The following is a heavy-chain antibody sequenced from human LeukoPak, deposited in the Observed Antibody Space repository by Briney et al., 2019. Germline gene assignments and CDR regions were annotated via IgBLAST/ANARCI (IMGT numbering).Heavy chain of an antibody. V-gene: IGHV3-48*03. CDR1: GFTLSSYE. J-gene: IGHJ4*02. D-gene: IGHD5-18*01. Sequence: GGSLRLSCAASGFTLSSYEMNWVRQAPGKGLEWVSYISSSGSTIYYADSVKGRFTISRDNAKNSLYLQMNGLRAEDTAVYYCARDRVRIQLWPTFDYWGQGTLVTVSS. CDR3: ARDRVRIQLWPTFDY. CDR2: ISSSGSTI.